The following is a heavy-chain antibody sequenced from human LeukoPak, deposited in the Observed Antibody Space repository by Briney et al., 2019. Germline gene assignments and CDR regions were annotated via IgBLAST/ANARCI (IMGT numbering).Heavy chain of an antibody. CDR2: IYPGDSDT. J-gene: IGHJ6*02. V-gene: IGHV5-51*01. CDR3: ARYCSGGSCYRAYYYGMDV. Sequence: GESLKISCKGSGYSFTSYWIGWVRQMPGKGLEWMGIIYPGDSDTRCSPSFQGQVTISADKSISTAYLQWSSLKASDTAMYYCARYCSGGSCYRAYYYGMDVWGQGTTVTVSS. D-gene: IGHD2-15*01. CDR1: GYSFTSYW.